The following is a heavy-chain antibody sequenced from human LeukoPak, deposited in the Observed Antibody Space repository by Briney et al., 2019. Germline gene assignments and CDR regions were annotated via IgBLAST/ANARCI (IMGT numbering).Heavy chain of an antibody. Sequence: PGGSLRLSCAASGFTFSSHSMNWVRQAPGKGLEWVSSISSSSSYIYYADSVKGRFTISRDNAKNSLYLQMNSLRAEDTAVYYCARRPKDYGMDVWGQGTTVTVSS. V-gene: IGHV3-21*01. CDR2: ISSSSSYI. CDR1: GFTFSSHS. CDR3: ARRPKDYGMDV. J-gene: IGHJ6*02.